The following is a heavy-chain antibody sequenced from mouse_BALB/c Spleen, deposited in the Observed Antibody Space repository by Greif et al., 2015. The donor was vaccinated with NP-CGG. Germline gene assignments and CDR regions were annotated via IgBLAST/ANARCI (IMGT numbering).Heavy chain of an antibody. J-gene: IGHJ4*01. CDR1: GFNIKDTY. CDR3: ARYYYGSSYDAMDY. D-gene: IGHD1-1*01. CDR2: IDPANGNT. Sequence: DVKLVESGAELVKPGASVKLSCTASGFNIKDTYMHWVKQRPEQGLEWIGRIDPANGNTKYDPKFQGKATITADTSSNTAYLQLSSLTSEDTAVYYCARYYYGSSYDAMDYWGQGTSVTVSS. V-gene: IGHV14-3*02.